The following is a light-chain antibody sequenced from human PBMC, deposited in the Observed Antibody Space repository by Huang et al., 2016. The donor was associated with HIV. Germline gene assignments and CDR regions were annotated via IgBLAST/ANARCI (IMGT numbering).Light chain of an antibody. J-gene: IGKJ1*01. CDR2: GAS. Sequence: ETVMTQSPATLSVSPGERITLSCRASQSISNNLAWYQQKPGQVPRLLIYGASTRASGIPARFSGSGSGTDFTRTISSLQSEDSAVYYCQHYNNWPPRTFGRGTKVEIK. V-gene: IGKV3-15*01. CDR1: QSISNN. CDR3: QHYNNWPPRT.